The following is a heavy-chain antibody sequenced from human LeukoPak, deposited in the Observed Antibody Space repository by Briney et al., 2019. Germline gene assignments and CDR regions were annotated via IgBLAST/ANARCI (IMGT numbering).Heavy chain of an antibody. D-gene: IGHD4/OR15-4a*01. CDR1: GVTFSSYN. V-gene: IGHV3-21*01. Sequence: GGSLRLSCAASGVTFSSYNMNWVRQAPGEGPEWLSFISTDSKYIYYADSVKGRFTISRGNGKNSLFLQMNSLRVEDTAVYYCARGDYGGFDYWGQGTLVTVSS. CDR2: ISTDSKYI. CDR3: ARGDYGGFDY. J-gene: IGHJ4*02.